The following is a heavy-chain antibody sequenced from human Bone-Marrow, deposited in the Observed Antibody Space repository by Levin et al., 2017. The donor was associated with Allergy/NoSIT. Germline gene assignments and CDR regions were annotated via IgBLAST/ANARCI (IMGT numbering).Heavy chain of an antibody. D-gene: IGHD2/OR15-2a*01. CDR3: DSVIIWNQYYLDV. CDR1: GGSISSNNYY. CDR2: IYYNGST. V-gene: IGHV4-39*07. J-gene: IGHJ6*02. Sequence: PGGSLRLSCTVSGGSISSNNYYWGWIRQPPGKGLEWIGSIYYNGSTYYNPSLKSRVTILVDTSKNQFSLKLNSVTAADTAVYYCDSVIIWNQYYLDVWGQGTTVTVSS.